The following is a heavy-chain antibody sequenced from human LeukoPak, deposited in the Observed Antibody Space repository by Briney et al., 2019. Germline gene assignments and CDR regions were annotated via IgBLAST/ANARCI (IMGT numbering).Heavy chain of an antibody. V-gene: IGHV3-7*01. CDR3: ATYSGPDKWDASDM. Sequence: GGSLRLSCAASGLTFINSWMSWVRQAPGKGLEWVATIRVDGSTEYPVDSMKGRFTISRDNAKNSLHLQMNSLRAEDTAVYYCATYSGPDKWDASDMWGQGTLVTVSS. CDR2: IRVDGSTE. J-gene: IGHJ3*02. D-gene: IGHD1-26*01. CDR1: GLTFINSW.